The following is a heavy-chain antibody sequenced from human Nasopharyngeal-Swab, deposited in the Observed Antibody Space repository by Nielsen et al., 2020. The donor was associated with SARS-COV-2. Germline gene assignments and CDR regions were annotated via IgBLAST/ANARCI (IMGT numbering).Heavy chain of an antibody. D-gene: IGHD5-12*01. Sequence: ASVKVSCKASGYTFTGYYMHWVRQAPGQGLEWMGRINPNSGGTNYAQKFQGRVTMTRDTSISTAYMELSRLRSDDTAVYSCARDPSGYDSDYWGQGTLVTVSS. V-gene: IGHV1-2*06. CDR2: INPNSGGT. CDR3: ARDPSGYDSDY. CDR1: GYTFTGYY. J-gene: IGHJ4*02.